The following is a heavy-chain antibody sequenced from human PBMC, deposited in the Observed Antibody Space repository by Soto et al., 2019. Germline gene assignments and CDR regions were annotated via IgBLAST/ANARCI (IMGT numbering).Heavy chain of an antibody. CDR2: INRDGSST. V-gene: IGHV3-74*01. CDR3: ARVGDDSTGYKY. Sequence: EVQLVESGGGLVQAGGSLRLSCAASGFTFSNYWMHWVRQAPGKGLVWVSRINRDGSSTSYADSVKGLFTISRDNAKNTLYLQMNSLRAEDTAAYYCARVGDDSTGYKYWGQGTLVTVSS. CDR1: GFTFSNYW. J-gene: IGHJ4*02. D-gene: IGHD3-22*01.